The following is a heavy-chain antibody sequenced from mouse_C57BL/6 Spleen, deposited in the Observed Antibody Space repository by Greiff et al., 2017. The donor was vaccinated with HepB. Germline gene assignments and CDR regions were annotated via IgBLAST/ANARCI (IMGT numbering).Heavy chain of an antibody. CDR3: TRWAMVTTGFAY. V-gene: IGHV1-15*01. J-gene: IGHJ3*01. CDR1: GYTFTDYE. Sequence: VQVVESGAELVRPGASVTLSCKASGYTFTDYEMHWVKQTPVHGLEWIGAIDPETGGTAYNQKFKGKAILTADKSSSTAYMELRSLTSEDSAVYYCTRWAMVTTGFAYWGQGTLVTVSA. CDR2: IDPETGGT. D-gene: IGHD2-2*01.